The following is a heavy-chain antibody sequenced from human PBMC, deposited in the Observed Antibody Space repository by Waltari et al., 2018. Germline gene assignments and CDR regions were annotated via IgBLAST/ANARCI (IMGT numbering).Heavy chain of an antibody. J-gene: IGHJ3*02. V-gene: IGHV4-38-2*01. D-gene: IGHD3-3*01. Sequence: QVQLQESGPGLVKPSETLSLTCAVSGYSISSGYYWGWIRQPPGKGLEWIGSIYHSGSTYYNPSLKSRVTISVDTSKNQFSLKLSSVTAADTAVYYCARTFWTRRAFDIWGQGTMVTVSS. CDR1: GYSISSGYY. CDR2: IYHSGST. CDR3: ARTFWTRRAFDI.